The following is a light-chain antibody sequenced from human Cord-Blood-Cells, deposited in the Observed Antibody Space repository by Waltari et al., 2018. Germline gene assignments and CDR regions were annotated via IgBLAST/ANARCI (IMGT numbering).Light chain of an antibody. CDR3: QQYGSSPPWT. J-gene: IGKJ1*01. CDR1: NSLSSSY. CDR2: GAS. Sequence: EIVLMKSPGTLFSLPGEGGTLPCRASNSLSSSYLAWYQQKPGQATRLLIYGASTRATGIPHRFSGSGSCTDFTLTIIRLEPEEYAVYYCQQYGSSPPWTFGQGTKVEIK. V-gene: IGKV3-20*01.